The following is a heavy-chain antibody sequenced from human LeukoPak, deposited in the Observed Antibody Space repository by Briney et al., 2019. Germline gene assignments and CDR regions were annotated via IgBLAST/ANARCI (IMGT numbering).Heavy chain of an antibody. D-gene: IGHD3-10*01. V-gene: IGHV3-33*01. CDR1: GFTLSSYA. Sequence: GGSLRLSCTASGFTLSSYAIHWVRQAPGKGLEWVSVIYLDGSKIYYADSVKGRFTLSRDNSKNTLYLQMHSLIAEDTAVYYCVRDDSGSVIRGVLHYWGQGALVTVSS. J-gene: IGHJ4*02. CDR2: IYLDGSKI. CDR3: VRDDSGSVIRGVLHY.